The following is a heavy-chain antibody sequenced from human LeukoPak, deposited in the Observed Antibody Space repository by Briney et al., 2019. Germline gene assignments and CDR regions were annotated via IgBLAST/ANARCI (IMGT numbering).Heavy chain of an antibody. CDR2: INPNSGGT. J-gene: IGHJ4*02. V-gene: IGHV1-2*02. D-gene: IGHD4-11*01. CDR1: GYTFTGYY. Sequence: ASVKVSCKASGYTFTGYYMHWVRQAPGQGLEWMGWINPNSGGTNYAQKFQGRVTMTRDTSISTAYMELSRLRSDDTDVYYCARDLHSNYDPLPRYFDYWGQGTLVTVSS. CDR3: ARDLHSNYDPLPRYFDY.